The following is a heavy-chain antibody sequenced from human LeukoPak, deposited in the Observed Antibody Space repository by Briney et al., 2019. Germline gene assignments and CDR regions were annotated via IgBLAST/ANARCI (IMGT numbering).Heavy chain of an antibody. Sequence: GGSLRLPCAASGFTFRSYWMSWVRQAPGKGLEWVANINQDGSERYYVDSVKGRFTISRDNAKKSVYVQMNSLRAEDTAVYYCARGGRFCAAGSCYPNWFAPWGQGTLVTVSS. CDR3: ARGGRFCAAGSCYPNWFAP. CDR2: INQDGSER. V-gene: IGHV3-7*03. D-gene: IGHD2-15*01. CDR1: GFTFRSYW. J-gene: IGHJ5*02.